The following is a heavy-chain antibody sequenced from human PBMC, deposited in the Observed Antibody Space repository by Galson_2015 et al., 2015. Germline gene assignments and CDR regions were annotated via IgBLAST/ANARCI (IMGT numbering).Heavy chain of an antibody. V-gene: IGHV3-74*01. CDR3: ARGSSSWYGGY. Sequence: SLRLSCAASGFTFSSYWMHWVRQAPGKGLVWVSRINSDGSSTSYADSVKGRFTISRDNAKNTLYLQMNSLRAEDTAVYYCARGSSSWYGGYWGQGTLVTVSS. CDR2: INSDGSST. D-gene: IGHD6-13*01. CDR1: GFTFSSYW. J-gene: IGHJ4*02.